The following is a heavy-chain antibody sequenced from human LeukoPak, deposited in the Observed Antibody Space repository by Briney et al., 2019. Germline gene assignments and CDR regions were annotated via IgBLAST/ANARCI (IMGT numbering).Heavy chain of an antibody. J-gene: IGHJ4*02. CDR2: ISGSGGST. D-gene: IGHD6-13*01. Sequence: PGGSLRLSCAASGFTFRRYAMSWVRQAPGKGLEWVSAISGSGGSTYYADSVKGRFTISRDNSKNTLYLQMNSLRAEDTAVYYCAKTPQIASSWEYYFDYWGQGTLVTVSS. CDR3: AKTPQIASSWEYYFDY. CDR1: GFTFRRYA. V-gene: IGHV3-23*01.